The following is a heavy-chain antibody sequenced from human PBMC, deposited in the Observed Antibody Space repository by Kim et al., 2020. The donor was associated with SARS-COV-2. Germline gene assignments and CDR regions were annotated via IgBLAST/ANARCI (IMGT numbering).Heavy chain of an antibody. Sequence: YYADSVKGRFTISRDNAKNSLYLQMNSLRAEDTAVYYCARDYYYYYMDVWGKGTTVTVSS. V-gene: IGHV3-11*01. J-gene: IGHJ6*03. CDR3: ARDYYYYYMDV.